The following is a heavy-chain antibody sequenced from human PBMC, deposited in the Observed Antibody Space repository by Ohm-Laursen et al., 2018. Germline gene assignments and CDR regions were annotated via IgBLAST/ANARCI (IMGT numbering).Heavy chain of an antibody. CDR1: GFTFSSYA. D-gene: IGHD4-17*01. CDR2: ISASGSST. J-gene: IGHJ4*02. Sequence: SLRLSCAASGFTFSSYAMNWVRQAPGKGLEWVSSISASGSSTYYADSVKGRFTISRDNSKNTLYLQMNSLRAEDTAAYYCAKFLGVAITFRTTASDYWGQGTLVTVSS. CDR3: AKFLGVAITFRTTASDY. V-gene: IGHV3-23*01.